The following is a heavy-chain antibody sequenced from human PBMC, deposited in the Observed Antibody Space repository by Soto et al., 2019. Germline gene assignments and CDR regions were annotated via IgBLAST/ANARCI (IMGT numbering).Heavy chain of an antibody. CDR3: ARASEVPGFLEWLGHPVSNKNWFDP. CDR2: MNPNSGNT. V-gene: IGHV1-8*01. Sequence: ASVKVSCKASGYTFTSYDINWVRQATGQGLEWMGWMNPNSGNTGYAQKFQGRVTMTRNTSISTAYMELSSLRSEDTAVYYCARASEVPGFLEWLGHPVSNKNWFDPWGQGTLVTVSS. D-gene: IGHD3-3*01. CDR1: GYTFTSYD. J-gene: IGHJ5*02.